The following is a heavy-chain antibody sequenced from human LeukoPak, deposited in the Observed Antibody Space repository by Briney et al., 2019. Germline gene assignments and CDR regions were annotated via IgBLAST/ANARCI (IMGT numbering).Heavy chain of an antibody. D-gene: IGHD2-21*02. V-gene: IGHV4-59*01. CDR3: AREVGDRDSDNWFDT. J-gene: IGHJ5*02. Sequence: SETLSLTCTVSGGSINNYYWSWIRQPPGKGLEWIGYVYYSGSANYNPSLKSRVTISVATSKKQMSLKLTSVTAADTAVYYCAREVGDRDSDNWFDTWGQGILVTVSS. CDR1: GGSINNYY. CDR2: VYYSGSA.